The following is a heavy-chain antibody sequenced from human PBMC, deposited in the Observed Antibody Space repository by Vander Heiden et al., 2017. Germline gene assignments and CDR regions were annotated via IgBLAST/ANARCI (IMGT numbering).Heavy chain of an antibody. Sequence: QVQLVQSGAEVKKPGASVKVSCKASGYNFTSYDNNWVRQATGQGLEWMGWMNPNSGNTGYAQKFQGRVTMTRNTSISTAYMELSSLRSEDTAVYYCARRGVYCSGGSCYSGRVGWFDPWGQGTLVTVSS. CDR2: MNPNSGNT. D-gene: IGHD2-15*01. CDR3: ARRGVYCSGGSCYSGRVGWFDP. J-gene: IGHJ5*02. V-gene: IGHV1-8*01. CDR1: GYNFTSYD.